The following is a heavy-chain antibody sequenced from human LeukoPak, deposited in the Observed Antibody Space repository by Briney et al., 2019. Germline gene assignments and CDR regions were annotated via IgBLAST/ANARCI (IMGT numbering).Heavy chain of an antibody. CDR2: MNPNSGNT. J-gene: IGHJ5*02. V-gene: IGHV1-8*01. D-gene: IGHD6-19*01. CDR1: GYTFTSYD. CDR3: ARSGAVAGLYNWFDP. Sequence: ASVKVSCKASGYTFTSYDINWVRQATGQGLEWMGWMNPNSGNTGYAQKFQGRVTMTRNTSISTAYMELSSLRSEDTAVYYCARSGAVAGLYNWFDPWGQGTLVTVSS.